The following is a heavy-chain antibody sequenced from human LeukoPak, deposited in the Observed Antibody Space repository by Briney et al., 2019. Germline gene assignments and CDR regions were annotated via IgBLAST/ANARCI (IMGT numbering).Heavy chain of an antibody. CDR2: IYYRGST. CDR1: GDSISSSSYY. D-gene: IGHD3-22*01. CDR3: AGRRYYDSSGYLD. Sequence: SETLSLTCTISGDSISSSSYYWGWIRQPPGKGPEWIGDIYYRGSTYYNPSLKSRVSISIDTPNNQFSLTLNSVTAADTALYFCAGRRYYDSSGYLDWGQGTLVTVSS. J-gene: IGHJ1*01. V-gene: IGHV4-39*01.